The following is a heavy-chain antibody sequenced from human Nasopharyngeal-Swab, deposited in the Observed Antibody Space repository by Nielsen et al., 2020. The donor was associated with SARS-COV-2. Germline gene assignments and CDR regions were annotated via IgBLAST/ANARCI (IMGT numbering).Heavy chain of an antibody. CDR2: IYSGGSST. CDR3: AKGSLPLGFGESYYFDY. CDR1: GFTFSSYA. Sequence: GESLKISCAASGFTFSSYAMSWVRQAPGKGLEWVSVIYSGGSSTYYADSVKGRFTISRDNSKNTLYLQMSSLRAEDTAVYYCAKGSLPLGFGESYYFDYWGQGTLVTVSS. D-gene: IGHD3-10*01. J-gene: IGHJ4*02. V-gene: IGHV3-23*03.